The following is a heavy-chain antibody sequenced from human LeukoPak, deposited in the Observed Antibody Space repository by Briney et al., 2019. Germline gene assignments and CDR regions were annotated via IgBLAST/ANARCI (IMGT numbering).Heavy chain of an antibody. V-gene: IGHV3-21*01. CDR3: ARAPTIAGYTSRELGHWYFDL. CDR2: ISGSSSYI. J-gene: IGHJ2*01. CDR1: AFTFSRYS. Sequence: GGSLRLSCAASAFTFSRYSMNWVRQAPGKGLEWVSSISGSSSYIYYADSVKGRFTISRDNAKNSLYLQMNSLRAEDTAVFYCARAPTIAGYTSRELGHWYFDLWGRGTLVTVS. D-gene: IGHD6-13*01.